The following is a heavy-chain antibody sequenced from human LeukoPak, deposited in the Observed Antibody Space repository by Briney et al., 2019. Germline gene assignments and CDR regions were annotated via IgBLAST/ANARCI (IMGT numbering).Heavy chain of an antibody. CDR3: ATDGSSGWYTYDAFDI. D-gene: IGHD6-19*01. CDR1: GYTFTGYY. CDR2: INPNSGGT. J-gene: IGHJ3*02. V-gene: IGHV1-2*02. Sequence: ASVKVSCKASGYTFTGYYMHWVRQAPGQGLEWMGWINPNSGGTNYAQKFQGRVTMTEDTSTDTAYMELSSLRSEDTAVYYCATDGSSGWYTYDAFDIWGQGTMVTVSS.